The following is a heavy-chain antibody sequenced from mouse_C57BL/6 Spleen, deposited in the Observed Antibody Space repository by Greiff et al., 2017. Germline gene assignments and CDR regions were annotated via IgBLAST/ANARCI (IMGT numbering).Heavy chain of an antibody. D-gene: IGHD3-2*02. V-gene: IGHV1-69*01. Sequence: QVQLQQPGAELVMPGASVKLSCKASGYTFTSYWMHWVKQRPGQGLEWIGEIDPSDSYTNYKQKFKGKSTLTVDKSASTAYMQLSSLTSEASAVYYCARTKLRPSYWYFEGWGTGTTGTVSS. J-gene: IGHJ1*03. CDR2: IDPSDSYT. CDR1: GYTFTSYW. CDR3: ARTKLRPSYWYFEG.